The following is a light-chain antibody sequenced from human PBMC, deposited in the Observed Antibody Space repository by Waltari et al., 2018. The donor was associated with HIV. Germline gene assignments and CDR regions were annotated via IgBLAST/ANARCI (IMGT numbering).Light chain of an antibody. CDR1: SSNIGSNS. Sequence: QSVLTQPPSASGTPGQRVTISCSGSSSNIGSNSVNWYQQFPGTAPKLLIYTNNQRPSGVPKRFSASKSGTSASLAISRLQSEDEADYYCEAWDDSLNGVVFGGGTKLTVL. CDR3: EAWDDSLNGVV. V-gene: IGLV1-44*01. CDR2: TNN. J-gene: IGLJ2*01.